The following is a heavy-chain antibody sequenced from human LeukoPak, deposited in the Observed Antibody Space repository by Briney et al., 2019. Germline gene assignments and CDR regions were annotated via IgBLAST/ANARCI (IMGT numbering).Heavy chain of an antibody. Sequence: SETLSLTCAVYGGSFSGYYWSWIRQPPGKGLEWIGEINHSGSTNYNPSLKSRVTISVDTSKNQFSLQLNSVTPDDTAVYYCARYGSAWYIDSWGQGTLVTVSS. CDR2: INHSGST. CDR3: ARYGSAWYIDS. D-gene: IGHD6-19*01. J-gene: IGHJ4*02. V-gene: IGHV4-34*01. CDR1: GGSFSGYY.